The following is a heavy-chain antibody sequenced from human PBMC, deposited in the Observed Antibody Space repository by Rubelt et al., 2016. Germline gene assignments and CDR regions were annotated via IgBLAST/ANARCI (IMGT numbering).Heavy chain of an antibody. CDR2: IYQSGST. CDR3: ARSAITGRTSNTFDI. CDR1: RGSVTTGAHY. V-gene: IGHV4-39*07. D-gene: IGHD1-20*01. J-gene: IGHJ3*02. Sequence: QMQLQESGPGLVRPSETLSLTCTISRGSVTTGAHYWGWIRQPPGKRLEWIGSIYQSGSTYYNPSLKSRVHLSVDTSKNQFSLKLNSGTAADTAVYYCARSAITGRTSNTFDIWGQGTMVTVSS.